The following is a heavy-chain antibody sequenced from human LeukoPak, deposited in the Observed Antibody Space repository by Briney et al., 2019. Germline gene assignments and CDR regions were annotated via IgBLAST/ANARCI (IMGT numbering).Heavy chain of an antibody. V-gene: IGHV4-39*01. CDR3: ARRLIKQLADYYYMDV. D-gene: IGHD6-6*01. CDR2: IYYSGST. Sequence: WGTLALTCTVSGGSISSSSYYWGWIRQPPGKGLEWIGSIYYSGSTYYNPSLKSRVTISVDTSKNQFSLKLSSVTAADTAVYYCARRLIKQLADYYYMDVWGKGTTVTVSS. J-gene: IGHJ6*03. CDR1: GGSISSSSYY.